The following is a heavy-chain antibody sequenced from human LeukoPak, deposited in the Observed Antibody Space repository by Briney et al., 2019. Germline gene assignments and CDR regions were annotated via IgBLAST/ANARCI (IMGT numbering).Heavy chain of an antibody. J-gene: IGHJ4*02. Sequence: PGGSLTLSRAASGFTFSSYEMNWVRQAPGKGLEWVSYISSSGSTIYYADSVKGRFTISRDNAKNSLYLQMNSLRAEDTAVYYCARETGCRSTRCHYYFDYWGQGTLVTVSS. D-gene: IGHD2-2*01. CDR2: ISSSGSTI. CDR3: ARETGCRSTRCHYYFDY. CDR1: GFTFSSYE. V-gene: IGHV3-48*03.